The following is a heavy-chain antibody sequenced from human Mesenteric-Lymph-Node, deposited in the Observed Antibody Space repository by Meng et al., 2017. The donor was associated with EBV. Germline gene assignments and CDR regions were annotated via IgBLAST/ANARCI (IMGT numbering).Heavy chain of an antibody. V-gene: IGHV4-30-4*01. CDR3: ARVSTSRFDY. CDR1: GGSISSGVYY. D-gene: IGHD2-2*01. CDR2: IFYSGST. Sequence: QVQLQESGPGLVKPSQXLSLTCAVSGGSISSGVYYWNWIRQPPGKGLEWIGYIFYSGSTYYNPSLKSRVNISMDTSKNQFSLSLTFVTAADTAVYYCARVSTSRFDYWGQGSLVTVSS. J-gene: IGHJ4*02.